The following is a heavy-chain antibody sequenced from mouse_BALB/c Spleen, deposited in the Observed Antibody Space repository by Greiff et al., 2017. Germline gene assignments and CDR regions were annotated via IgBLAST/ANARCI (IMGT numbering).Heavy chain of an antibody. CDR1: GYAFSSSW. V-gene: IGHV1-82*01. CDR3: AREEGRRFAY. D-gene: IGHD1-1*01. Sequence: QVQLQQSGPELVKPGASVKISCKASGYAFSSSWMNWVKQRPGQGLEWIGRIYPGDGDTNYNGKFKGKATLTADKSSSTAYMQLSSLTSVDSAVYFCAREEGRRFAYWGQGTLVTVSA. J-gene: IGHJ3*01. CDR2: IYPGDGDT.